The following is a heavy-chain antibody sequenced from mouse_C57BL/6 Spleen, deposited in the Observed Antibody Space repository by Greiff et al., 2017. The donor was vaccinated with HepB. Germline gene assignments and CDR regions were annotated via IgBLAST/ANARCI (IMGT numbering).Heavy chain of an antibody. CDR1: GYSITSGYD. D-gene: IGHD2-4*01. J-gene: IGHJ3*01. CDR3: ARTGDYPWFAY. V-gene: IGHV3-1*01. Sequence: DVQLQESGPGMVKPSQSLSLTCTVTGYSITSGYDWHWIRHFPGNKLEWMGYISYSGSTNYNPSLKSRISITHDTSKNHFFLKLNSVTTEDTATYYCARTGDYPWFAYWGQGTLVTVSA. CDR2: ISYSGST.